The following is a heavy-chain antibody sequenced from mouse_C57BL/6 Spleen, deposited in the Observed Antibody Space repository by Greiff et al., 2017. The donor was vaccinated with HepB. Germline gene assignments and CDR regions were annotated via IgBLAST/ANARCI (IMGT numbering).Heavy chain of an antibody. V-gene: IGHV1-81*01. CDR1: GYTFTSYG. CDR3: AGRAYYDYDPSFDY. D-gene: IGHD2-4*01. J-gene: IGHJ2*01. CDR2: IYPKSGNT. Sequence: QVHVKQSGAELARPGASVKLSCKASGYTFTSYGISWVKQRTGQGLEWIGEIYPKSGNTYYNEKFKGKATLTADKSSSTAYMELRSLTSEDSAVYFCAGRAYYDYDPSFDYWGQGTTLTVSS.